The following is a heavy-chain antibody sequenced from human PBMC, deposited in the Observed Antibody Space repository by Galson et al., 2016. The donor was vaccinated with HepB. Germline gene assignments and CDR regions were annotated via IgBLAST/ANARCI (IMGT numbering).Heavy chain of an antibody. CDR3: ATDSTPLHCFDS. CDR2: INGGTRNT. CDR1: GFTFSNYA. J-gene: IGHJ5*01. Sequence: SLRLSCAASGFTFSNYAMTWVRQAPGKGLEWVPTINGGTRNTYYADSVKGQFTISRDDSQSTLYLNMNSLRGEDTAVYYCATDSTPLHCFDSWGQGTLVTVSS. V-gene: IGHV3-23*01.